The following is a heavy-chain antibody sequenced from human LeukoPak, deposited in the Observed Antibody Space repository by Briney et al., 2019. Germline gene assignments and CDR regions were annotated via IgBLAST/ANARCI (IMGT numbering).Heavy chain of an antibody. J-gene: IGHJ6*03. CDR3: ARAIPFPVGATTGYYYYMDV. CDR2: ISAYNGNT. V-gene: IGHV1-18*01. CDR1: GYTFTRYG. D-gene: IGHD1-26*01. Sequence: GASVKVSCKASGYTFTRYGISWVRQAPGQGLEWMGWISAYNGNTNYAQKLQGRVTMTTDTSTSTAYMELRSLRSDDTAVYYCARAIPFPVGATTGYYYYMDVWGKGTTVTVSS.